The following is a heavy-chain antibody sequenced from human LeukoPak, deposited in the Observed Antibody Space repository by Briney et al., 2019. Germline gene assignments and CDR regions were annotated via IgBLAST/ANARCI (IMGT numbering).Heavy chain of an antibody. J-gene: IGHJ6*03. CDR3: AELGITMIGGV. CDR1: GFTLSSYE. D-gene: IGHD3-10*02. V-gene: IGHV3-48*03. Sequence: GGSLRLSCAASGFTLSSYEINGVRQTLRKGVECVSYISSIGSIIYYADSVKGRCIISRDNAKNSLYLQMNSLRVEDTAVYYCAELGITMIGGVWGKGTTV. CDR2: ISSIGSII.